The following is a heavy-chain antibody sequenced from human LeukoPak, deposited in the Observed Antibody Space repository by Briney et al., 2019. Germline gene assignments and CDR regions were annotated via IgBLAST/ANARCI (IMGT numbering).Heavy chain of an antibody. J-gene: IGHJ4*02. CDR1: GFTFGDYA. D-gene: IGHD6-13*01. V-gene: IGHV3-49*04. CDR3: TSSSWCLLADY. Sequence: GGSLRLSCTASGFTFGDYAMSWVRQAPGKGLEWVGFIRSKAYGGTTEYAASVKGRFTIPRDDSKSIAYLQMNSLKTEDTAVYYCTSSSWCLLADYWGQGTLVTVSS. CDR2: IRSKAYGGTT.